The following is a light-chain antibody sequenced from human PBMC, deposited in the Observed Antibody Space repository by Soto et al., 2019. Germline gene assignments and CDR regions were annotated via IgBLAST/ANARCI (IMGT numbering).Light chain of an antibody. V-gene: IGKV3-20*01. CDR2: CAC. CDR1: QSISSSY. Sequence: EIVLTQSPGTLSLSPGDRATLSCRASQSISSSYLAWYQQKPGQAPRLLIYCACRRATRIPDRFSGRESGTDFTLTITTLEPEDAAVYFCQQYAISPYTFGQGTNVDNK. CDR3: QQYAISPYT. J-gene: IGKJ3*01.